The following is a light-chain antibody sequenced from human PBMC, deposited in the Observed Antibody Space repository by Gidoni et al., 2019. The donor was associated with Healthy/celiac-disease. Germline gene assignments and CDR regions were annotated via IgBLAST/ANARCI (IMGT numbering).Light chain of an antibody. CDR2: GNS. CDR1: SSNIGAGYD. J-gene: IGLJ1*01. CDR3: QSYDSSLSGV. V-gene: IGLV1-40*01. Sequence: QSVLTQPPSVSGPPGQRVTISCTGSSSNIGAGYDVHWYQQLPGTAPKLLIYGNSNRPAVVPDRFSGSKSGTSASLAITGLQAEDEADYYCQSYDSSLSGVFGTGTKVTVL.